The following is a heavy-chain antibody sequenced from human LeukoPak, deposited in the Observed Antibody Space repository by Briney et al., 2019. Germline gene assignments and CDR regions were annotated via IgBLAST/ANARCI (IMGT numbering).Heavy chain of an antibody. V-gene: IGHV3-30*18. CDR1: GFTFSSYG. J-gene: IGHJ4*02. D-gene: IGHD3-22*01. CDR3: VKLYYYDSSGYYPFDY. CDR2: ISYDGSNK. Sequence: GGSLRLSCAASGFTFSSYGMHWVRQAPGKGLEWVAVISYDGSNKYYADFVKGRFTISRDNSKNTLYLQMNSLRAEDTAVYYCVKLYYYDSSGYYPFDYWGQGTLVTVSS.